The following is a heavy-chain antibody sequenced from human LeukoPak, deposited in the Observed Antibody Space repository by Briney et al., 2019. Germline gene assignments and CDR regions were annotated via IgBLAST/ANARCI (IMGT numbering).Heavy chain of an antibody. CDR3: ARGFKRMEWLDY. D-gene: IGHD3-3*01. V-gene: IGHV1-69*13. J-gene: IGHJ4*02. CDR2: IIPIFGTA. Sequence: GASVKVSCKASGGTFSSYAISWVRQAPGRGLEWMGGIIPIFGTANYAQKFQGRVTITADESTSTAYMELSSLRSEDTAVYYCARGFKRMEWLDYWGQGTLVTVSS. CDR1: GGTFSSYA.